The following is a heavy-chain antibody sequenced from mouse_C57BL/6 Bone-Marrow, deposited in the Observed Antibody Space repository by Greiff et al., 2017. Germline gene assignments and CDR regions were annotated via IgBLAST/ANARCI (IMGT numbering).Heavy chain of an antibody. J-gene: IGHJ2*01. CDR1: GFNIKDDY. D-gene: IGHD1-1*01. CDR2: IDPENGDT. CDR3: TTGLLRN. Sequence: VQLQQSGAELVRPGASVKLSCTASGFNIKDDYMHWVKQRPEQGLEWIGWIDPENGDTEYASKFQGKATITAATSSNTPYLQLSSLTSDDTAVYYCTTGLLRNWGQGTTLTVSS. V-gene: IGHV14-4*01.